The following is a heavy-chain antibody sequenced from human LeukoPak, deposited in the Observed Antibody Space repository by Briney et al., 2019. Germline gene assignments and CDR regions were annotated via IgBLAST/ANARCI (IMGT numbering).Heavy chain of an antibody. V-gene: IGHV5-51*01. D-gene: IGHD3-10*01. Sequence: RGESLKISCKGSGYTFTSYWIAWVRQMPGKGLEWMGIIYPGDSDTRYSPSFQGQVTISADKPSSTAYLQWSSLKASDTAMYYCARLKGSGSFYYYYYMDVWGKGTTVTISS. CDR2: IYPGDSDT. CDR1: GYTFTSYW. J-gene: IGHJ6*03. CDR3: ARLKGSGSFYYYYYMDV.